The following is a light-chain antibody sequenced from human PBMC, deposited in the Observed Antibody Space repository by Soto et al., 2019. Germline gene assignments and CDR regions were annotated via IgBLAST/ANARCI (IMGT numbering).Light chain of an antibody. CDR3: QQYNNWPPWK. J-gene: IGKJ1*01. Sequence: EIVMTQSPATLSVSPGERATLSCRASQSVTSNLAWYQQKPGQAPSLLIYGASTRATGIPARFSGSGSGTEFTLTISSLQSEDFAVYYCQQYNNWPPWKFGQGTKVDSK. CDR1: QSVTSN. CDR2: GAS. V-gene: IGKV3-15*01.